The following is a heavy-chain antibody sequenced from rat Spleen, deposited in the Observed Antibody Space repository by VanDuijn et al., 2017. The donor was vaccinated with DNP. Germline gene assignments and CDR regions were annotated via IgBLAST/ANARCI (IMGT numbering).Heavy chain of an antibody. J-gene: IGHJ4*01. CDR2: INYSGST. Sequence: EVQLQESGPGLVKPSQSLSLTCSVTGYSITGDYWGWIRKFPGNKMEWIGHINYSGSTSYNPSLKSRISITRDTSKNQFFLQLNSVTSEDTATYYCARYYYDGYYAMDAWGQGTSVTVSS. D-gene: IGHD1-12*02. CDR1: GYSITGDY. V-gene: IGHV3-1*01. CDR3: ARYYYDGYYAMDA.